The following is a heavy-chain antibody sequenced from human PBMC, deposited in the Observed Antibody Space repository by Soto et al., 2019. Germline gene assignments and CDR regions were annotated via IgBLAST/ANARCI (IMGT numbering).Heavy chain of an antibody. V-gene: IGHV3-15*01. Sequence: GGSRRRSCAASGCTFGHAWMSCGRQAPGKGLEWVGRIKSKTDGGTTDYAAPVKGRFTISRDDSKNTLYLQMNSLKTEDTAVYYCTTGDGVCYWCVVRFDYWGQGTLVTVP. CDR1: GCTFGHAW. CDR2: IKSKTDGGTT. D-gene: IGHD2-8*01. CDR3: TTGDGVCYWCVVRFDY. J-gene: IGHJ4*02.